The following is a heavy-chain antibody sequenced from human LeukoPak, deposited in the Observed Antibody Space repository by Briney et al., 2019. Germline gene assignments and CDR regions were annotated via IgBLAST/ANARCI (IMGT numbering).Heavy chain of an antibody. CDR3: ARGLWFGDENPPYFDY. J-gene: IGHJ4*02. CDR1: GGSISSGSYY. D-gene: IGHD3-10*01. CDR2: IYTSGST. V-gene: IGHV4-61*02. Sequence: SETLSLTCTVSGGSISSGSYYWSWIRQPAGKGLEWIGRIYTSGSTNYNPSLKSRVTISIDTSKNQFSLKLSSVTAADTAVYYCARGLWFGDENPPYFDYWGQGTLVTVSS.